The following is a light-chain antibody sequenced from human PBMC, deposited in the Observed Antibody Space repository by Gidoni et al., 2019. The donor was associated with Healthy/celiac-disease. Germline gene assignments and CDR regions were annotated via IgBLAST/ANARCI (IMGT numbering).Light chain of an antibody. Sequence: EIIMTQSPATLSVSPGERATLSCRASQSVRSNLAWYQQKPGQAPRLLIYGASTRATGIPARFSGSGSGTEFTLTISSLQSEDFVIYYCQHYSNWPPWSFGQXTKLEIK. CDR2: GAS. V-gene: IGKV3-15*01. CDR1: QSVRSN. CDR3: QHYSNWPPWS. J-gene: IGKJ2*04.